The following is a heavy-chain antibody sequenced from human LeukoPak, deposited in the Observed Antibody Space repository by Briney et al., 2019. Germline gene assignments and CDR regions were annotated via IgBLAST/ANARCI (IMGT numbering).Heavy chain of an antibody. CDR3: AARYTAFLYYFVT. CDR2: ISYPGST. CDR1: GGSISNSSFY. J-gene: IGHJ4*02. Sequence: PSETLSLKCTASGGSISNSSFYWGWIRRPPGKGLECIASISYPGSTFYNPSLRSRVTISVDTSKNQFSLRLSSVTAADTAVYYCAARYTAFLYYFVTRGQRNLVTVSS. V-gene: IGHV4-39*01. D-gene: IGHD2/OR15-2a*01.